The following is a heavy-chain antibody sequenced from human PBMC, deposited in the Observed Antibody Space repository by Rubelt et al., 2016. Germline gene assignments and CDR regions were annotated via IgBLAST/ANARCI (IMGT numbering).Heavy chain of an antibody. V-gene: IGHV4-39*07. CDR2: IYYSGRT. Sequence: QLQLQESGPGQVKPTETLSLTCSVSGGSISSGNYYWGWLRQPPGKGLEWIGSIYYSGRTYYNPSLKSRVTISAATSNNQFRLKLGLVSAEGTAVYYCARLCAGCSGHYWGQGTMVTVSS. CDR1: GGSISSGNYY. D-gene: IGHD6-19*01. J-gene: IGHJ4*02. CDR3: ARLCAGCSGHY.